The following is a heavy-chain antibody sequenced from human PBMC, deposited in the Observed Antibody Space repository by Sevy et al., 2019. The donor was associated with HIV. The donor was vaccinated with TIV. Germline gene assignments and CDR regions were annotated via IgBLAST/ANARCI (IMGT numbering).Heavy chain of an antibody. CDR3: VRTTSGYYYYYMDV. CDR1: GFTFSSYA. Sequence: GGSLRLSCAASGFTFSSYAMHWVRQAPGKGLEWVAVISYDGSNKYYADSVKGRFTISRDNSKNTLYLQMNSLRAEDTAVYYCVRTTSGYYYYYMDVWGKGTTVTVSS. CDR2: ISYDGSNK. D-gene: IGHD2-2*01. J-gene: IGHJ6*03. V-gene: IGHV3-30-3*01.